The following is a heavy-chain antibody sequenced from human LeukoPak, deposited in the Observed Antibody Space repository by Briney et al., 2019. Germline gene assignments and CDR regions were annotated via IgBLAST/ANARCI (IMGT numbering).Heavy chain of an antibody. CDR2: IGGSGDST. CDR1: GFTFSSYG. Sequence: GGSLRLSCAASGFTFSSYGMSWVRQAPGKGLEWVSAIGGSGDSTYYADSVKGRFTISRDNSKNTLYLQMNSLRAEDMAVYYCAKTQAAVGKAWFDPWGQGTLVTVSS. D-gene: IGHD6-13*01. CDR3: AKTQAAVGKAWFDP. V-gene: IGHV3-23*01. J-gene: IGHJ5*02.